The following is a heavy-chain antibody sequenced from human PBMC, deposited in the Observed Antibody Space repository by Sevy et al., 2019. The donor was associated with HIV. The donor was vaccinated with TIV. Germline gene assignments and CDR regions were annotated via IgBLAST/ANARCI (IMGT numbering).Heavy chain of an antibody. D-gene: IGHD3-22*01. J-gene: IGHJ4*02. CDR3: ATTKDYYDSSGSPFDY. V-gene: IGHV1-24*01. CDR1: GYTLSELS. CDR2: FDPEDDET. Sequence: ASVKVSCKVSGYTLSELSMHWVRQAPGKGLEWMGSFDPEDDETIYAQKFQGRVTMTEDTSTDTAYMELNNLRSDDTAVYYCATTKDYYDSSGSPFDYWGQGTLVTVSS.